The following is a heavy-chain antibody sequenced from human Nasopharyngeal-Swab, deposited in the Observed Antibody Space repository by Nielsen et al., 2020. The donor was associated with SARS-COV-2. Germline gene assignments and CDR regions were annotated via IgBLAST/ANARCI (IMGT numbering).Heavy chain of an antibody. CDR2: VYHTGTT. D-gene: IGHD2-2*02. V-gene: IGHV4-38-2*01. CDR3: ARARVGHCSSTSCYRLWDC. CDR1: GYSISSGYY. Sequence: SETLSLTCGVSGYSISSGYYWGWIRQPPGKGLEWIGSVYHTGTTYYNPSLKSRVSISVDTSKNQFSLKLSSVSAADTAVYYCARARVGHCSSTSCYRLWDCWGQGTLVSVSS. J-gene: IGHJ4*02.